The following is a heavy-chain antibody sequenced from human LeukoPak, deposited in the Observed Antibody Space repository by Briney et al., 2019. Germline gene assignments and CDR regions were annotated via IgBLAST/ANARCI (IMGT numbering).Heavy chain of an antibody. CDR2: IRFDGSNK. V-gene: IGHV3-30*02. CDR3: ARVNDYGDQPSYFDY. Sequence: PGGSPRLSCAASGFTFSSYGMHWVRQAPGTGLEWVAFIRFDGSNKYYADSVKGRFTISRDNSKNTLYLQMNSLRAEATAVYYCARVNDYGDQPSYFDYWGQGTLVTVSS. CDR1: GFTFSSYG. D-gene: IGHD4-17*01. J-gene: IGHJ4*02.